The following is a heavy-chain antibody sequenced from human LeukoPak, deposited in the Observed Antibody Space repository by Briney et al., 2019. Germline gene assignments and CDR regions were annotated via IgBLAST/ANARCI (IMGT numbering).Heavy chain of an antibody. CDR3: ARKGSGWHTLEY. D-gene: IGHD6-19*01. Sequence: SETLSLTCTVSGGSISTYYWNWIRQPPGKGLEWIGYTYYSGSTNYNPSLKSRVTISVDTSKNQLSLRLTSVTAADTAVYYCARKGSGWHTLEYWGQGTLVTVSS. CDR2: TYYSGST. J-gene: IGHJ4*02. V-gene: IGHV4-59*01. CDR1: GGSISTYY.